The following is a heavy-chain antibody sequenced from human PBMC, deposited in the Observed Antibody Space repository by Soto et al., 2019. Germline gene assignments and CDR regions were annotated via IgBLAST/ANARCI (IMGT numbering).Heavy chain of an antibody. D-gene: IGHD6-13*01. CDR2: NYPGDSDT. CDR1: GYGSTNNW. J-gene: IGHJ4*02. V-gene: IGHV5-51*01. CDR3: AREPPGGAAAGTAFDS. Sequence: GEALKIFCKGSGYGSTNNWNALVRPMPGKGLGWVGANYPGDSDTRYSPYFQGQVTISVDKYINNAHLQWSSLKASDTAMYFCAREPPGGAAAGTAFDSWGQGTLVTVSS.